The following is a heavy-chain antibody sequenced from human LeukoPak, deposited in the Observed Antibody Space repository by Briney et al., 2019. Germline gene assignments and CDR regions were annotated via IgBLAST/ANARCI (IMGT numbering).Heavy chain of an antibody. CDR3: ARDGSGYSYGPNWFDP. CDR1: GFTFSSYA. D-gene: IGHD5-18*01. V-gene: IGHV3-30-3*01. Sequence: GGSLRLSCAASGFTFSSYAMHWVRQAPGKGLEWVAVISYDGSDKYYADSVKGRFTISRDNSKNTLYLQMNSLRAEDTAVYYCARDGSGYSYGPNWFDPWGQGTLVTVSS. CDR2: ISYDGSDK. J-gene: IGHJ5*02.